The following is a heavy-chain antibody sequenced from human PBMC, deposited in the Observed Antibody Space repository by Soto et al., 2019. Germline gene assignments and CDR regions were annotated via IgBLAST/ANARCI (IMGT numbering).Heavy chain of an antibody. D-gene: IGHD3-16*01. Sequence: QVQLQESGPGLVKPSQTLSLACPVSGGSINIGGYFWSWVRQFPGKGLEWIGHLYYNGSTYYNPSLKSRVTISRDTSKNQFSLRLTSVTAADTAVYYCATDEYFGSEINFYYYAMDVWGQGTTVTVSS. J-gene: IGHJ6*02. CDR3: ATDEYFGSEINFYYYAMDV. V-gene: IGHV4-31*03. CDR1: GGSINIGGYF. CDR2: LYYNGST.